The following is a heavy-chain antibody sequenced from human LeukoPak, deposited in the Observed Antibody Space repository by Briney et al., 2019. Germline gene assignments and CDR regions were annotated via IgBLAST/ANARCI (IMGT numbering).Heavy chain of an antibody. J-gene: IGHJ4*02. Sequence: SETLSLTCTVSGGSIRISSYYWGWIRQPPGKGLEWIGSIYYSGSTYYNPSLKSRVTISIDTSKNQFSLKLSSVSAADTAVYYCARHRPEYSGNSFDYWGQGTLVTVSS. CDR3: ARHRPEYSGNSFDY. CDR1: GGSIRISSYY. D-gene: IGHD1-26*01. V-gene: IGHV4-39*01. CDR2: IYYSGST.